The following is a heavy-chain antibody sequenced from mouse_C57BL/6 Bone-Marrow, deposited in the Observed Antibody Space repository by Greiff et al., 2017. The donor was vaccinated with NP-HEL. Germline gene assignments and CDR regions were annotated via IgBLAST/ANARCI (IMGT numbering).Heavy chain of an antibody. V-gene: IGHV5-16*01. CDR1: GFTFSDYY. J-gene: IGHJ1*03. Sequence: EVQRVESEGGLVQPGRSMKLSCTASGFTFSDYYMAWVRQVPEKGLEWVANINYDGSSTYYLDSLKSRFIISRDNAKNILYLQMSSLKSEDTATYYCARYFWYFDVWGTGTTVTVSS. CDR2: INYDGSST. CDR3: ARYFWYFDV.